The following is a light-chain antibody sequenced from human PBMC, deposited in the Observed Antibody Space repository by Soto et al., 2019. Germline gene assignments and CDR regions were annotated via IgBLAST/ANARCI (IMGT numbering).Light chain of an antibody. CDR3: QQRSDWPLT. CDR2: DTS. V-gene: IGKV3-11*01. CDR1: RSVGDY. Sequence: EIVLAQSPATLSLSPGDRATLSCRASRSVGDYLAWYQQKPGQPPRLLIYDTSNRATGIPARFSGSGSGTDFTLTISSLEPEDFAVHYCQQRSDWPLTFGGGTKVEIK. J-gene: IGKJ4*01.